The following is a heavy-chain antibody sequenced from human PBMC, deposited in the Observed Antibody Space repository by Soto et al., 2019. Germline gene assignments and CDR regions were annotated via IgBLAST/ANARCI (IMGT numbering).Heavy chain of an antibody. V-gene: IGHV2-5*01. D-gene: IGHD6-6*01. CDR1: GFSLSSGGGA. CDR3: GHRRDVATRCWFDP. J-gene: IGHJ5*02. Sequence: QITLKESGPTLVKSTQTLTLTCTFSGFSLSSGGGAVGWIRQPPGKALEWLAIIYASGGTHYSPSLKTRLTITKDTAKNQVVLTMTNMDPVDTATYYRGHRRDVATRCWFDPWGQGILVTVSS. CDR2: IYASGGT.